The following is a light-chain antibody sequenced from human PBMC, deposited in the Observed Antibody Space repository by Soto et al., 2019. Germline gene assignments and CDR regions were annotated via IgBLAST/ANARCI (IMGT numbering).Light chain of an antibody. CDR3: QQYNNGPPMYT. CDR1: QSVSSN. J-gene: IGKJ2*01. V-gene: IGKV3-15*01. Sequence: EIVMTQSPATLSVSPGERATLSCRASQSVSSNLAWYQQKPGQAPRLLIYGASTRATGIPAMFSGSGSGTEFTPTIISLQSEDFAVYYCQQYNNGPPMYTFGQGTKLEIK. CDR2: GAS.